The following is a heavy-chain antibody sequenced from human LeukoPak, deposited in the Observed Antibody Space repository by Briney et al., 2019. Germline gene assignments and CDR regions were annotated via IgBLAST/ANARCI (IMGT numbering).Heavy chain of an antibody. CDR3: ARDVRITIFGGRYYYYYMDV. D-gene: IGHD3-3*01. Sequence: SETLSLTCTVSGGSISSYYWSWIRQPAGKGLEWIGRIYTSGSTNYNPSLKSRVTMSVDTSKNQFSLKLSSVTAADTAVYCCARDVRITIFGGRYYYYYMDVWGKGTTVTVSS. J-gene: IGHJ6*03. CDR1: GGSISSYY. CDR2: IYTSGST. V-gene: IGHV4-4*07.